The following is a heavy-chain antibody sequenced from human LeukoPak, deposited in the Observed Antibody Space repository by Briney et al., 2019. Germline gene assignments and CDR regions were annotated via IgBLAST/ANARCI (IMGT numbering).Heavy chain of an antibody. CDR3: AKGGGGRLIYYYYMDV. V-gene: IGHV3-48*03. Sequence: GGSLRLSCSASGFTFSSYEMNWVRQAPGKGLEWISYITGSGDTIYYADSVKGRFTISRDNAKNSLYLQMNSLRAEDMALYYCAKGGGGRLIYYYYMDVWGKGTTVTVSS. CDR2: ITGSGDTI. CDR1: GFTFSSYE. D-gene: IGHD3-16*01. J-gene: IGHJ6*03.